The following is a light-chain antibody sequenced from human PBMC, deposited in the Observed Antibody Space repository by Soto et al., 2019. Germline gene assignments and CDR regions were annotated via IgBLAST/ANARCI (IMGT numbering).Light chain of an antibody. CDR2: GAS. Sequence: EIVLTQSPGTLSLSPGERATLSCRASQSVSSSYLAWYQQKPVQAPRPLIYGASSRAIGIPDRFSGSGSGTDFTLTISRLEPEDFAVYYCQQYGSSPWTFGQGTKVEIK. J-gene: IGKJ1*01. CDR1: QSVSSSY. V-gene: IGKV3-20*01. CDR3: QQYGSSPWT.